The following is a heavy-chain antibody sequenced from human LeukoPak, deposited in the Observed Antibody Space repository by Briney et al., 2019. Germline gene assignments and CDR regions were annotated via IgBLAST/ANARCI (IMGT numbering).Heavy chain of an antibody. V-gene: IGHV4-31*03. CDR3: ARVGAAGAGYFDY. D-gene: IGHD6-13*01. CDR2: IYYSGST. J-gene: IGHJ4*02. Sequence: PSETLSLTCTVSGGSISSGGYYWSWIRQHPGKGLEWIGYIYYSGSTYYNPSLKSRVTISVDTSKNQFSLKLSSVTAADTAVYYCARVGAAGAGYFDYWGQGTLVTVSS. CDR1: GGSISSGGYY.